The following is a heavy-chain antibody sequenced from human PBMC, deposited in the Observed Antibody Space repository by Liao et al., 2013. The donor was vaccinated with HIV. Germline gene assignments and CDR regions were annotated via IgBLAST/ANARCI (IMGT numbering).Heavy chain of an antibody. CDR2: IYTSGLIYTTGTT. J-gene: IGHJ2*01. V-gene: IGHV4-4*07. D-gene: IGHD3-22*01. Sequence: QVQLQESGPGLVKASESLSLNCTISGGSIGGYYWNWIRQPAGKGLEWIGLIYTSGLIYTTGTTTYNPSLKSRVTMSIDTSKNQFSLKLTSVTAADTALYYCARDDYIQPYPYDSSDYYYGWFFDLWGRGTLVTVSS. CDR3: ARDDYIQPYPYDSSDYYYGWFFDL. CDR1: GGSIGGYY.